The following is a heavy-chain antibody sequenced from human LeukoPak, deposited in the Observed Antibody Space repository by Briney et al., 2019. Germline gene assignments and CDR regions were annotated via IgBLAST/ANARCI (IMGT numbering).Heavy chain of an antibody. CDR3: AKDLSLGWLFGFDFDY. J-gene: IGHJ4*02. CDR1: GFTFSSYG. CDR2: IWYDGSNK. D-gene: IGHD3-3*01. Sequence: PGRSLRLSCAASGFTFSSYGMHWVRQAPGKGLEWVAVIWYDGSNKYYADSVKGRFTISRDNSKNTLYLQMNSLRAEDTAVYYCAKDLSLGWLFGFDFDYWGQGTLVTVSS. V-gene: IGHV3-33*06.